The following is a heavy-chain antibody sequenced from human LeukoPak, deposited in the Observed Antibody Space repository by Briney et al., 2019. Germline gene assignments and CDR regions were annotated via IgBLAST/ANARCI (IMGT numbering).Heavy chain of an antibody. D-gene: IGHD4-23*01. CDR1: GYTFTGYY. CDR2: INPNSGGT. CDR3: ARGRTTVVTQGALYDY. J-gene: IGHJ4*02. V-gene: IGHV1-2*02. Sequence: ASVKVSCKASGYTFTGYYMHWVRQAPRQGLKRMGWINPNSGGTKYVQEFQGRVTMTRGTSISTVYMELTSLKSDDTAVYYCARGRTTVVTQGALYDYWGQGTLVTVSS.